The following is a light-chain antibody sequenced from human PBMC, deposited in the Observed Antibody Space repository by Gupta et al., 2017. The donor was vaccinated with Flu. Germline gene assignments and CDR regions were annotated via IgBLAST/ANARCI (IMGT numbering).Light chain of an antibody. CDR3: CSYAGSIRV. CDR1: SSDVGGYNY. CDR2: DVS. J-gene: IGLJ2*01. Sequence: QSVTISCTGTSSDVGGYNYVSWYQQHPGKAPKLMIYDVSKRPSGVPDRFSGSKSGNTASLTISGLQAEDEAEYYCCSYAGSIRVFGGGTKLTVL. V-gene: IGLV2-11*01.